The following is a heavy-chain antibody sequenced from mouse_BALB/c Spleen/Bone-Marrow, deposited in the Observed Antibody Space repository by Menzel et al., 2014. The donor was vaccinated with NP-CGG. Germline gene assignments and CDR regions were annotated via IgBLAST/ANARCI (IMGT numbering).Heavy chain of an antibody. CDR3: ARGGGHYFDY. V-gene: IGHV1-14*01. J-gene: IGHJ2*01. Sequence: EVQLQQSAPELVKPGASVKMSCKASGYTFTSYILHWVKQKPGQGLEWIGYINPYDDGTKYNEKFKGKATLTSDKFSSSTYMESSSLTSEDSAVYYCARGGGHYFDYWGQGTTLTVSS. CDR1: GYTFTSYI. CDR2: INPYDDGT.